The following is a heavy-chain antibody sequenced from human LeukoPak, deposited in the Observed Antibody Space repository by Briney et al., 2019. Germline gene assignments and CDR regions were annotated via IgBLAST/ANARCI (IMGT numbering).Heavy chain of an antibody. J-gene: IGHJ4*02. V-gene: IGHV3-23*01. CDR2: ISGSGGST. CDR3: AKRSISSWTIDY. Sequence: GGSLRLSCAASRFTFSSYAMSWARQAPGKGLEWVSAISGSGGSTYYADSVEGRFTISRDNSKNTLYLQMNSLRAEDTAVYYCAKRSISSWTIDYWGQGTLVTVSS. CDR1: RFTFSSYA. D-gene: IGHD2-15*01.